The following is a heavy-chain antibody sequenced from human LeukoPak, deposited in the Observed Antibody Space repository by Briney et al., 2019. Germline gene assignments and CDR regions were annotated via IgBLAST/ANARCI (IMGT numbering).Heavy chain of an antibody. CDR2: INHSGST. CDR1: GGSFSGYY. V-gene: IGHV4-34*01. Sequence: SETLPLTCAVYGGSFSGYYWSWIRQPPGKGLEWIGEINHSGSTNYNPSLKSRVTISVDTSKNQFSLRLSSVTAADTAVYYCASYCSGGSCYSSYFDYWGQGTLVTVSS. J-gene: IGHJ4*02. D-gene: IGHD2-15*01. CDR3: ASYCSGGSCYSSYFDY.